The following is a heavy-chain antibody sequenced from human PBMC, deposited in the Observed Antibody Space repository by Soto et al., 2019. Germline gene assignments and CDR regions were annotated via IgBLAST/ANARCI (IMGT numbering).Heavy chain of an antibody. CDR2: ITSRGTDI. V-gene: IGHV3-9*01. D-gene: IGHD3-16*01. Sequence: GGSLRLSCAASRFFFGDYAFHWVRQAPGKGLEWVAGITSRGTDIAYADSVKGRFIISRDNAMNVLHLHMNSLRPEDTAVYYCEKSMASNLVGGLPDYWGQGTQVTVSS. J-gene: IGHJ4*02. CDR3: EKSMASNLVGGLPDY. CDR1: RFFFGDYA.